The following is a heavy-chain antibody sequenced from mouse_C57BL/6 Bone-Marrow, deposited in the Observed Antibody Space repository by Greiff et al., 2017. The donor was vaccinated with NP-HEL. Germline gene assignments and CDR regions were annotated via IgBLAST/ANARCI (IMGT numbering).Heavy chain of an antibody. Sequence: EVQLQQSGAELVRPGASVKLSCTASGFNIKDDYMHWVKQRPEQGLEWIGWIDPENGDTEYASKFQGKATITADTSSNTAYLQLSSLTSEDTAVYYFTTRSYYGNYGYFDVWGTGTTVTVSS. CDR3: TTRSYYGNYGYFDV. J-gene: IGHJ1*03. V-gene: IGHV14-4*01. CDR1: GFNIKDDY. D-gene: IGHD2-10*01. CDR2: IDPENGDT.